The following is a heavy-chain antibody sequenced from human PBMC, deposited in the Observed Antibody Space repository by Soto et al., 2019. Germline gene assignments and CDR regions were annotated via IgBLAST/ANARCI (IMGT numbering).Heavy chain of an antibody. Sequence: QVQPQESGPGLVKPSDTLSLTCAVSGGSISSVNWWSWVRQSPGKGLEWIGEMHPSGSTNYNPSLKSRVTVSMDKSRNQFSLKMYSVTAADAAVYFCARNGHNIYGFAVWGRGTTVTVSS. V-gene: IGHV4-4*02. D-gene: IGHD1-1*01. J-gene: IGHJ6*02. CDR3: ARNGHNIYGFAV. CDR1: GGSISSVNW. CDR2: MHPSGST.